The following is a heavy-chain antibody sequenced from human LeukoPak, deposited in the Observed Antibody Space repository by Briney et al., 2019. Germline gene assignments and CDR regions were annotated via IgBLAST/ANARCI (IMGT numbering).Heavy chain of an antibody. CDR1: GFTFSSHA. CDR2: ISWDGNVE. Sequence: PGGSLRLSCAASGFTFSSHAMHWVRQAPGKGLEWLAFISWDGNVETCADSVEGRFTISRDSPKNTLFLQMNSLRAEDTAVYYCATDHPRPIIAAAGTYYGMDVWGQGTTVTVSS. CDR3: ATDHPRPIIAAAGTYYGMDV. V-gene: IGHV3-30*04. J-gene: IGHJ6*02. D-gene: IGHD6-13*01.